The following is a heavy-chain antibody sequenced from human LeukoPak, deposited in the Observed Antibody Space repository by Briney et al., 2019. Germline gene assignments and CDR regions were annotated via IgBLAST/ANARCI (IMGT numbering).Heavy chain of an antibody. CDR3: ARHSKRAVAGPMFDY. CDR2: IYYSGST. Sequence: SETLSLTCTVSGGSISSYYWSWIRQPPGKGLEWIGYIYYSGSTNYNPSLKSRVTISVDTSKNQFSLKLSSVTAADTAVYYCARHSKRAVAGPMFDYWGQGTLVTVSS. J-gene: IGHJ4*02. D-gene: IGHD6-19*01. V-gene: IGHV4-59*08. CDR1: GGSISSYY.